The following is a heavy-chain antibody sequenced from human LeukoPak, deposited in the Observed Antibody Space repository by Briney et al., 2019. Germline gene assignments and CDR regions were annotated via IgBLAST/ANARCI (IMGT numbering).Heavy chain of an antibody. CDR2: INSDGSST. CDR1: GFTFSSYW. J-gene: IGHJ4*02. Sequence: GGSLRLSCAASGFTFSSYWMYWVRQAPGKGLVCASRINSDGSSTNYADSVKGRFTISRDNAKNTLYLQMNSLRAEDTAVYYCAKRDGYVWGQGTLVTVSS. D-gene: IGHD3-10*02. V-gene: IGHV3-74*01. CDR3: AKRDGYV.